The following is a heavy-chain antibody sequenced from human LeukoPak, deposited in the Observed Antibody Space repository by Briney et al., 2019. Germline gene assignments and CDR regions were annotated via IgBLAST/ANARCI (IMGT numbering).Heavy chain of an antibody. CDR1: GYTFTGYY. CDR3: ARSLEAYYDSSEEDY. V-gene: IGHV1-2*02. CDR2: INPNSGGT. J-gene: IGHJ4*02. Sequence: GASVKVSCKASGYTFTGYYMHWVRQAPGQGLEWMGWINPNSGGTNYAQKFQGRVTMTRDTSISTAYMELSRLRSDDTAVYYCARSLEAYYDSSEEDYCGQGTLVTVSS. D-gene: IGHD3-22*01.